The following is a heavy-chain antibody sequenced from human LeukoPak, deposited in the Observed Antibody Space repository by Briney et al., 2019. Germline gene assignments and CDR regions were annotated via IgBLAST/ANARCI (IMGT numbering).Heavy chain of an antibody. D-gene: IGHD3-10*01. CDR1: GFTVADYA. CDR2: ISWSSDTI. J-gene: IGHJ5*02. Sequence: GGSLRLSCAASGFTVADYAMHWVRQPPGRGLEWVSSISWSSDTIGYADSVKGRFTISRDNAKNSAYLQMNSLRPEDTALYYCEKAGGLGSYYTSWFDPWGQGALVTVSS. CDR3: EKAGGLGSYYTSWFDP. V-gene: IGHV3-9*01.